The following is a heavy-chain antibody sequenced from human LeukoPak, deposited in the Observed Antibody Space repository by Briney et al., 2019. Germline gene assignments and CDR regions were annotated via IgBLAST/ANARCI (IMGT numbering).Heavy chain of an antibody. Sequence: GGSLRLSCAASGFTFSSYSMNWVRQAPGRGLEWVSSISSSSSYIYYADSVKGRFTISRDNAKNSLYLQMNSLRAEDTAVYYCARVYGDQGAFDIWGQGTMVTVSS. CDR2: ISSSSSYI. CDR1: GFTFSSYS. CDR3: ARVYGDQGAFDI. J-gene: IGHJ3*02. V-gene: IGHV3-21*01. D-gene: IGHD4-17*01.